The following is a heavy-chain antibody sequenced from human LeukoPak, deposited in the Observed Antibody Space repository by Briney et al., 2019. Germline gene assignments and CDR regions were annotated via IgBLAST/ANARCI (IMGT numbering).Heavy chain of an antibody. D-gene: IGHD3-10*01. J-gene: IGHJ4*02. CDR3: ARDGITMVRGVMIDFDY. CDR2: ISSSSSTI. CDR1: GFTFSSHA. Sequence: GGSLRLSCVTSGFTFSSHAMNWVRQAPGKGLEWVSYISSSSSTIYYADSVEGRFTISRDNAKNSVYLQMSSLRDEDTAMYYCARDGITMVRGVMIDFDYWGQGTRVTVSS. V-gene: IGHV3-48*02.